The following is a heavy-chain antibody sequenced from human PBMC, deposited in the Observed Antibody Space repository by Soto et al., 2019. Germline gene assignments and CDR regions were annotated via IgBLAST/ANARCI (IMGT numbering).Heavy chain of an antibody. J-gene: IGHJ4*02. D-gene: IGHD2-8*01. CDR2: ISYDGINQ. Sequence: GGSLILSCASSGVPFSNYAMHLVRPVPQAPGKGLEWVAVISYDGINQFYADSVRGRFTISRDDSKNTLYLQMNSLRADDTAVYYCARDDYSTTGRNSGFDDWGQGTLVTVS. V-gene: IGHV3-30-3*01. CDR3: ARDDYSTTGRNSGFDD. CDR1: GVPFSNYA.